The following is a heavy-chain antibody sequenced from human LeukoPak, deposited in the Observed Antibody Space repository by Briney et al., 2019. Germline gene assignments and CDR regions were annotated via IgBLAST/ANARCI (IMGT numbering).Heavy chain of an antibody. V-gene: IGHV4-34*01. Sequence: SETLSLTCAVYGGSFSTYYWSWVRQPPGKGLEWIGEINHSGSTNYNPSLKSRVTISANTSKGQFSLKLTSVTAADTAVYYCSTRGDWGQGTLVTVSS. J-gene: IGHJ4*02. CDR1: GGSFSTYY. CDR3: STRGD. CDR2: INHSGST.